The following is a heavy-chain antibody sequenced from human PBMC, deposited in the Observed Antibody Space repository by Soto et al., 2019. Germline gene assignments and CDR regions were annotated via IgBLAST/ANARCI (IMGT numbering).Heavy chain of an antibody. CDR3: ARDGDENYGDSPRYKWFDP. D-gene: IGHD4-17*01. V-gene: IGHV1-18*01. J-gene: IGHJ5*02. CDR1: GYTFTSYG. CDR2: ISAYNGNT. Sequence: ASVKVSCKASGYTFTSYGISWVRQAPGQGLEWMGWISAYNGNTNYAQRLQGRVTMTTDTSTSTAYMELRSLRSDDTAVYYCARDGDENYGDSPRYKWFDPWGKGPLVTVSS.